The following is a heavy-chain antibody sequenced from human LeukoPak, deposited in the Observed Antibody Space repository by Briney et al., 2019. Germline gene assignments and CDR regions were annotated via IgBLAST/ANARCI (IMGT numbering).Heavy chain of an antibody. CDR1: GGSISSSSYY. V-gene: IGHV4-39*07. CDR3: ASGAAAGTDY. J-gene: IGHJ4*02. CDR2: IYYSGST. D-gene: IGHD6-13*01. Sequence: SETLSLTCTVSGGSISSSSYYWGWIRQPPGKGLEWIGSIYYSGSTYYNPSLKSRVTISVDTSKNQFSLKLSSVTAADTAVYYCASGAAAGTDYWGQGTLVTVSS.